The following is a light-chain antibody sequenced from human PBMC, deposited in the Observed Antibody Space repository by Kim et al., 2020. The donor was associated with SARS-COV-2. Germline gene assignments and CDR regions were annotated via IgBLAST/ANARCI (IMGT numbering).Light chain of an antibody. J-gene: IGLJ3*02. CDR2: GKN. CDR1: SLRSYY. CDR3: NSRDSSGNHWV. Sequence: SSELTQDPAVSVALGQTVRITCQGDSLRSYYASWYQQKPGQAPVLVIHGKNNRPSGIPDRFSGSSSGNTASLTITGAQAEDEADYYCNSRDSSGNHWVFG. V-gene: IGLV3-19*01.